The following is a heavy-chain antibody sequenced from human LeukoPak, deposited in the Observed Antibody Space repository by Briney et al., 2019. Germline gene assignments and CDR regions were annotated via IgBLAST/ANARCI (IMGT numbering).Heavy chain of an antibody. Sequence: SDTLSLTCAVYGGSFSGYYWSWIRQPPGKGLEWIGEINHSGSTNYNPSLKSRDTISVDTSKNQFSLKLSSVTAADTAVYYCARGGLVRGVITRFGFFDYWGQGTLVTVSS. CDR2: INHSGST. V-gene: IGHV4-34*01. CDR3: ARGGLVRGVITRFGFFDY. J-gene: IGHJ4*02. D-gene: IGHD3-10*01. CDR1: GGSFSGYY.